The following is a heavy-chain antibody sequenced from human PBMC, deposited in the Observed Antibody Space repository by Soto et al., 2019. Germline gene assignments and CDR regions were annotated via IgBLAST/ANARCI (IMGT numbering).Heavy chain of an antibody. CDR2: ISASSRST. Sequence: PGGSLRLSCAASDFTFGDFAMSWVRQAPGKGLEWVASISASSRSTYYADSVRGRFSISRDNAKNSLFLQMNSLRAEDTAVYYCARGLRGAIDYWGQGTLVTVSS. J-gene: IGHJ4*02. CDR1: DFTFGDFA. D-gene: IGHD5-12*01. V-gene: IGHV3-23*01. CDR3: ARGLRGAIDY.